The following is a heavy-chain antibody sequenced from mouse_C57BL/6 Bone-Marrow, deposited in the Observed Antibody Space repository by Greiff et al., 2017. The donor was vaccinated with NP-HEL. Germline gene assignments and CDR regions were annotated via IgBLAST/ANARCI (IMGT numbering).Heavy chain of an antibody. V-gene: IGHV14-1*01. CDR1: GFNITDYY. CDR2: IDPEDGAT. J-gene: IGHJ2*01. CDR3: TIRSCYGSSFFDY. Sequence: VQLQQSGAELVRPGASVKLSCTASGFNITDYYLHWVQQRPEQGLEWIGRIDPEDGATEYAPKFQGKATMTEDTSSNTAYLQLSSLTLEDTAVDYCTIRSCYGSSFFDYWGQGTTLTVSS. D-gene: IGHD1-1*01.